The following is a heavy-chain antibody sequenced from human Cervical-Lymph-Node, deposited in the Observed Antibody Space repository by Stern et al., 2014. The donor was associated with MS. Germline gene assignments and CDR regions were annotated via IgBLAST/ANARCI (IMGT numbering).Heavy chain of an antibody. V-gene: IGHV3-7*01. CDR3: ARNMGHERLDC. CDR1: GFTFTSYW. J-gene: IGHJ4*02. CDR2: IREDGNEI. Sequence: EVQLVESGGGLVQPGGSLRLSCAASGFTFTSYWMNWVRLAPGKGLEWVANIREDGNEINYGDSVKGRFTISRDNAKNSLYLQMNSLRAEDTAVYYCARNMGHERLDCWGRGTLVTVSS.